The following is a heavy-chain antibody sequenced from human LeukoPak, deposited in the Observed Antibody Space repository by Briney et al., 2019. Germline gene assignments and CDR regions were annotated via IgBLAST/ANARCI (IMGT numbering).Heavy chain of an antibody. CDR2: INPNSGGT. CDR3: ARDGGPYSSSWLYYYYYMDV. CDR1: GYTFTGYY. V-gene: IGHV1-2*02. Sequence: GASVKVSCKASGYTFTGYYMHWVRQAPGQGLEWMGWINPNSGGTNYAQKFQGRVTMTRDTSISTAYMELSRLRSDDTAVYYCARDGGPYSSSWLYYYYYMDVWGKGTTVTVSS. J-gene: IGHJ6*03. D-gene: IGHD6-13*01.